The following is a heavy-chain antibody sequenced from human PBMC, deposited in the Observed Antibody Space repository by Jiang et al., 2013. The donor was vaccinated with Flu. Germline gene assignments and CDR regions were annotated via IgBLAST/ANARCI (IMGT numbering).Heavy chain of an antibody. CDR1: GFTFSTST. V-gene: IGHV3-30-3*01. CDR2: ISYDGSSQ. J-gene: IGHJ5*02. CDR3: ARMALVVVVAANGWFDP. Sequence: VQLLESGGGVVQPGRSLRLSCTASGFTFSTSTMHWVRQAPGKGLEWVAVISYDGSSQVYADSVKGRFTISRDNSKNTLYLQMNSLRTEDTAVYYCARMALVVVVAANGWFDPWGQGTLVTVSS. D-gene: IGHD2-15*01.